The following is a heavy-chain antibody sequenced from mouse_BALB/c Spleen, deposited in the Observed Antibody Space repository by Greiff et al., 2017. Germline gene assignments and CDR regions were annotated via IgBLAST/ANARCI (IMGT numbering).Heavy chain of an antibody. D-gene: IGHD4-1*02. CDR3: ARRGATGIFDY. V-gene: IGHV5-17*02. Sequence: EVQLVESGGGLVQPGGSRKLSCAASGFTFSSFGMHWVRQAPEKGLEWVAYISSGSSTIYYADTVKGRFTISRDNPKNTLFLQMTSLRSEDTAMYYCARRGATGIFDYWGQGTTLTVSS. CDR2: ISSGSSTI. J-gene: IGHJ2*01. CDR1: GFTFSSFG.